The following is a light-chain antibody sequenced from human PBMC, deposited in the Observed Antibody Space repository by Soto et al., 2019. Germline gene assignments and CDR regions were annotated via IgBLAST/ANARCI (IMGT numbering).Light chain of an antibody. V-gene: IGLV2-8*01. CDR2: EVN. CDR1: SSDIGGYNS. Sequence: QSALTQPPSASGSPGQSVTISCTGTSSDIGGYNSVSWYQQHPGKAPRLMIYEVNKRPSGVPDRFSGSKFGYTASLTVSGLQTEDEAFYYCSSSAGIYHYLVFGGGTKLTVL. J-gene: IGLJ3*02. CDR3: SSSAGIYHYLV.